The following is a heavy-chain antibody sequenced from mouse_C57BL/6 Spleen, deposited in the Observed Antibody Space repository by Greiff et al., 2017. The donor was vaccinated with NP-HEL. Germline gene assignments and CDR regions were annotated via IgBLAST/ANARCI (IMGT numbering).Heavy chain of an antibody. V-gene: IGHV1-82*01. CDR3: ARNWENYFDY. J-gene: IGHJ2*01. Sequence: QVQLQQSGPELVKPGASVKISCKASGYAFSSSWMNWVKPRPGKGLEWIGRIYPGDGDTNYNGKFKGKATLTADKSSSTAYMQLSSLTSEDSAVYFCARNWENYFDYWGKGTTLTVYS. CDR2: IYPGDGDT. D-gene: IGHD4-1*01. CDR1: GYAFSSSW.